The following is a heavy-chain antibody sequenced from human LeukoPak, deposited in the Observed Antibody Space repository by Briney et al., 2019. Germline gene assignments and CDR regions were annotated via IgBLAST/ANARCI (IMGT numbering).Heavy chain of an antibody. CDR3: AREVPYCSGGSCYSDY. CDR2: INPNSGGT. Sequence: GASVKVSCKASGYTFTGYYMHWVRQAPGQGLEWMGWINPNSGGTNHAQKFQGRVTMTRDTSISTAYMELSRLRSDDTAVYYCAREVPYCSGGSCYSDYWGQGTLVTVSS. D-gene: IGHD2-15*01. J-gene: IGHJ4*02. CDR1: GYTFTGYY. V-gene: IGHV1-2*02.